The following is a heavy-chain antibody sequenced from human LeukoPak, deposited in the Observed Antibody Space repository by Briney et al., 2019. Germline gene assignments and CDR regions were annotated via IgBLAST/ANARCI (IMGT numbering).Heavy chain of an antibody. CDR1: GFTFSSYG. CDR2: IRYDGSNK. D-gene: IGHD2-2*01. J-gene: IGHJ4*02. CDR3: AKGGGEYCSSTSCPVDY. Sequence: PGGSLRLFCAASGFTFSSYGMHWVRQAPGKGLEWVAFIRYDGSNKYYADSVKGRFTISRDNSKNTLYRQMNSLRAEDTAVYYCAKGGGEYCSSTSCPVDYWGQGTLVTVSS. V-gene: IGHV3-30*02.